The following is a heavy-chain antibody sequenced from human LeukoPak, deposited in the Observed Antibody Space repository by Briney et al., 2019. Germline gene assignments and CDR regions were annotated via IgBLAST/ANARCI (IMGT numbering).Heavy chain of an antibody. CDR2: ISYDGSNK. Sequence: GRSLRLSCAASGFTFSSYAMHWVRQAPGKGLEWVAVISYDGSNKYYADSVKGRFTISRDNSENTLYLQMNSLRVEDTAVYYCAKAVNTLIVGATNFDYWGQGTLVTVSS. V-gene: IGHV3-30-3*01. CDR1: GFTFSSYA. D-gene: IGHD1-26*01. J-gene: IGHJ4*02. CDR3: AKAVNTLIVGATNFDY.